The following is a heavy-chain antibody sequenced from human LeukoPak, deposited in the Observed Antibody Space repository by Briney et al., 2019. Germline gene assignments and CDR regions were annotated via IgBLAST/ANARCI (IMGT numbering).Heavy chain of an antibody. D-gene: IGHD5-12*01. V-gene: IGHV3-23*01. Sequence: GGSLRLSCAASGITFSSYAMSWVRQAPGKGLEWVSGISDSGGSTYYADSVKGRFTISRDKARNSLYLQMNSLRVEDTAMYYCARDHRYAFDNWGHGTLVTVSS. CDR2: ISDSGGST. CDR1: GITFSSYA. CDR3: ARDHRYAFDN. J-gene: IGHJ4*01.